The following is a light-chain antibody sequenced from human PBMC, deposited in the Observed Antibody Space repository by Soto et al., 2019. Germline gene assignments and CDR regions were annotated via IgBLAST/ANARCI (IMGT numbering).Light chain of an antibody. CDR1: QSVSSTY. J-gene: IGKJ2*01. V-gene: IGKV3-20*01. CDR3: QQDDTSPDT. CDR2: GAS. Sequence: EIVLPQSPGTLSLSPGKRATLSCRASQSVSSTYLARYQQKPGQAPRLLIYGASSRATGIPDRFSGSGSGTDFTLIISRLEPEYFAVYYCQQDDTSPDTFGHGTKLEIK.